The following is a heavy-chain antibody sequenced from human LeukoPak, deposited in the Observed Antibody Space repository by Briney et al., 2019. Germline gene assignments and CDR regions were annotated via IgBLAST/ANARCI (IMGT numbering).Heavy chain of an antibody. CDR3: ARSDFGDYSNNYYYYYTDV. CDR1: GFTFSSYA. D-gene: IGHD4-11*01. J-gene: IGHJ6*03. V-gene: IGHV3-30*04. Sequence: PGGSLRLSCAASGFTFSSYAMHWVRQAPGKGLEWVAVISYDGSNKYYADSVKGRFTISRDNSKNTLYLQMNSLRAEDTAVYYCARSDFGDYSNNYYYYYTDVWGKGTTVTVSS. CDR2: ISYDGSNK.